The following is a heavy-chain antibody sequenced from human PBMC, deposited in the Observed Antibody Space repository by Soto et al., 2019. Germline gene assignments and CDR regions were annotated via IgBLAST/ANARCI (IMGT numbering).Heavy chain of an antibody. CDR2: IYYSGST. CDR3: ARDSGPGSWYDVDYYYGMDV. CDR1: GGSIGSYY. V-gene: IGHV4-59*01. Sequence: SETLSLTSTVSGGSIGSYYWSWIRQPPGKGLEWIGYIYYSGSTNYNPSLKSRVTISVDTSKNQFSLKLSSVTAADTAVYYCARDSGPGSWYDVDYYYGMDVWGQGTPVTVSS. J-gene: IGHJ6*02. D-gene: IGHD6-13*01.